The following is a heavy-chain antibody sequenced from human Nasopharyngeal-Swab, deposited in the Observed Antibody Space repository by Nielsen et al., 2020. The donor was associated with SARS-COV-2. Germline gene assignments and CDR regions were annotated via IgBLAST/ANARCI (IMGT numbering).Heavy chain of an antibody. J-gene: IGHJ6*02. CDR2: ISGGGGRT. CDR3: ARGATIFGVVLGDSYGMDV. V-gene: IGHV3-23*01. Sequence: GGSLRLSCAASGFTFSSYALSWVRQAPGKGLEYISGGGGRTYYADSVKGRFTISRDNSKNTVYLQMNSLKTEDTAVYYCARGATIFGVVLGDSYGMDVWGQGTTVTVSS. CDR1: GFTFSSYA. D-gene: IGHD3-3*01.